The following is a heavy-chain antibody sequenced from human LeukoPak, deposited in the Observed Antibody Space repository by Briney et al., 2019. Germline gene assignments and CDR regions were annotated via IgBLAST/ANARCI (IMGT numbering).Heavy chain of an antibody. Sequence: ASVKVSCMVSGYTLTESSIHWVRQAPGKGLEWMGGFNPKDGETIYAQKFQGRVTMTEDTSTDTAYMELSSLRSEDTAVYYCAKIAHYGAYSDYWGQGTLVTVSS. CDR2: FNPKDGET. V-gene: IGHV1-24*01. CDR3: AKIAHYGAYSDY. CDR1: GYTLTESS. J-gene: IGHJ4*02. D-gene: IGHD4-17*01.